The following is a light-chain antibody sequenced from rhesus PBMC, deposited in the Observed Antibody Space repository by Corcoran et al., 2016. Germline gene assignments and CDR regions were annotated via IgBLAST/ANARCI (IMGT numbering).Light chain of an antibody. Sequence: DIQMTQSPSSLSASVGDRVTITCRASENVNNYLNWYQQKPGKAPKLLIYKASTLQSGGPSRFRGSGSGTDYTFTIRSLQPSDVATYYCRHGYGTPWTFSQGTKVGIK. CDR3: RHGYGTPWT. CDR1: ENVNNY. J-gene: IGKJ1*01. V-gene: IGKV1-74*01. CDR2: KAS.